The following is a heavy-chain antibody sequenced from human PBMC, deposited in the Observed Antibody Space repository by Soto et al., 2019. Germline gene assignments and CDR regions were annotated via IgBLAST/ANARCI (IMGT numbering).Heavy chain of an antibody. Sequence: ASVKVSCKVSGYTLTELSMHWVRQAPGKGLEWMGGFDPEDGETIYAQKFQGRVTMTEDTSTDTAYMELSSLRSEDTAGDFCATDLGLGSSWVGFDPWGQGTLVTVSS. D-gene: IGHD6-13*01. CDR3: ATDLGLGSSWVGFDP. CDR1: GYTLTELS. CDR2: FDPEDGET. V-gene: IGHV1-24*01. J-gene: IGHJ5*02.